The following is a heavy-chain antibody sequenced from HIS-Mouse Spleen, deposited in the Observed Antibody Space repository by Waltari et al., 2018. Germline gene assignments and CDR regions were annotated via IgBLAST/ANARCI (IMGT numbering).Heavy chain of an antibody. CDR2: IYYSGST. J-gene: IGHJ2*01. V-gene: IGHV4-39*07. D-gene: IGHD6-13*01. CDR3: AREIPYSSSWYDWYFDL. CDR1: GGSISSSSYY. Sequence: QLQLQESGPGLVKPSETLSLTCTVSGGSISSSSYYWGWIRQPPGKGLEWIGRIYYSGSTHYHPSLKTRVTISVDTSKNQFSLKLSSVTAADTAVYYCAREIPYSSSWYDWYFDLCGRGTLVTVSS.